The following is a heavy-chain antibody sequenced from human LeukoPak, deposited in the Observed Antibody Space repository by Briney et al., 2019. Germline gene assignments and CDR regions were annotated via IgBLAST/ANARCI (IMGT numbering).Heavy chain of an antibody. CDR2: IYYSGIT. Sequence: SETLSLTCTVSGRSISSSNYYWGWIRQPPGKGLEGIGSIYYSGITYYNPSLKSRVTISVDTSKNQFSLKLSSVTAAHTAVYYCARQDLGIRYFDLWARGPLVPVSS. CDR1: GRSISSSNYY. CDR3: ARQDLGIRYFDL. D-gene: IGHD7-27*01. V-gene: IGHV4-39*01. J-gene: IGHJ2*01.